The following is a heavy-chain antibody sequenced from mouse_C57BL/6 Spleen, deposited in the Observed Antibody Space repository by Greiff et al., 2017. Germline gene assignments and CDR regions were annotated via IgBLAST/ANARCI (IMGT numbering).Heavy chain of an antibody. Sequence: VQLVESGAELVRPGTSVKVSCKASGYAFTNYLIEWVKQRPGQGLEWIGVINPGSGGTNYNEKFKGKATLTADKSSSTAYMQLSSLTSEDSAVYFCARGGYDYDGYFDVWGTGTTVTVSS. CDR2: INPGSGGT. D-gene: IGHD2-4*01. CDR1: GYAFTNYL. CDR3: ARGGYDYDGYFDV. J-gene: IGHJ1*03. V-gene: IGHV1-54*01.